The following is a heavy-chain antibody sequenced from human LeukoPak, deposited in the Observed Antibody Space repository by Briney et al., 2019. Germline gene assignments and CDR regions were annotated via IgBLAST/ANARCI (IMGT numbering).Heavy chain of an antibody. V-gene: IGHV3-48*01. CDR2: ISSSSTI. Sequence: GGSLRLSCAASGFTFSSYSMNWVRQAPGKGLEWVSYISSSSTIYYADSVKGRFTISRDNAKNSLYLQMNSLRAEDTAVYYCARDIGASGSYAYYYYMDVWGKGTTVTVSS. D-gene: IGHD1-26*01. CDR3: ARDIGASGSYAYYYYMDV. J-gene: IGHJ6*03. CDR1: GFTFSSYS.